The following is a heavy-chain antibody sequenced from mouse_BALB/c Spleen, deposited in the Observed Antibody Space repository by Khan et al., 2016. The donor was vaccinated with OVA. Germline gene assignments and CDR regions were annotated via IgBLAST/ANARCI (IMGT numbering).Heavy chain of an antibody. CDR3: GRGGYYYGTPFDY. Sequence: VQLVETGGGLVRPGNSLKLSCVTSGFTFSYYRMHWLRQFPGKRLEWIAVITVKSDNSGANYAESVKGSFTISRDDSKSSVYLQMNRLREEDTATSYYGRGGYYYGTPFDYWGQGTTLTVSS. D-gene: IGHD1-1*01. V-gene: IGHV13-2*02. CDR2: ITVKSDNSGA. J-gene: IGHJ2*01. CDR1: GFTFSYYR.